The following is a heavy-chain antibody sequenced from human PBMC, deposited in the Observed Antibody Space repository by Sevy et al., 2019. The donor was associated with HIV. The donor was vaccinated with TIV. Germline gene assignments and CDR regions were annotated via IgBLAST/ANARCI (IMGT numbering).Heavy chain of an antibody. D-gene: IGHD1-26*01. CDR3: ARDSGYSGSYGGY. V-gene: IGHV1-18*04. J-gene: IGHJ4*02. CDR1: GYTFTNYG. CDR2: ISAYNGNT. Sequence: ASVKVSCKASGYTFTNYGISWVRQAPGQGLEWMGWISAYNGNTNYAQKLQGRVTMTTDKSTSTAYMELRGLRSDDTAVYYWARDSGYSGSYGGYWGQGTLVTVSS.